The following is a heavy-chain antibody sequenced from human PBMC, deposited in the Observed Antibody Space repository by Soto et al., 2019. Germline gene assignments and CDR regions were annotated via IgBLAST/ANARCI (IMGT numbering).Heavy chain of an antibody. J-gene: IGHJ4*02. D-gene: IGHD3-10*01. V-gene: IGHV3-23*01. CDR3: AKGTYYYGSAPYYFDY. CDR2: ISDSGGST. Sequence: GGSIRLSCAASGFTFSSYAMSWVRQAPGKGLEWVSGISDSGGSTYYADSVKGRLTISRDNSKNTLYLQMNSLRAEDTAVYYCAKGTYYYGSAPYYFDYWGQGTLVTVSS. CDR1: GFTFSSYA.